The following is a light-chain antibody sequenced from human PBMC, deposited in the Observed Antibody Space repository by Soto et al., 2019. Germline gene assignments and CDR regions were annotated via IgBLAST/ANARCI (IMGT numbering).Light chain of an antibody. J-gene: IGKJ1*01. V-gene: IGKV3-20*01. CDR2: GAS. Sequence: EIVLTQSPGTLSLSPGERATLSCRASQSVSRNFLAWYQQKPGQAPRLLIYGASSRATGIPDRFSASESGADFTLTISRVEPEDFAVYYCQQYDDDGSPWTFGQGTKVEIK. CDR1: QSVSRNF. CDR3: QQYDDDGSPWT.